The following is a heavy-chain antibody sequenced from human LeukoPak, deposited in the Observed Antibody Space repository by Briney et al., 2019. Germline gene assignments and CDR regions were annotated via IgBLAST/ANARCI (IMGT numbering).Heavy chain of an antibody. J-gene: IGHJ3*02. CDR2: IYYSGGT. CDR3: ARRRLVPYAFDI. CDR1: GGSFSGYY. V-gene: IGHV4-59*01. D-gene: IGHD2-2*01. Sequence: ASETLSLTCAVYGGSFSGYYWSWIRQPPGKGLEWIGYIYYSGGTNYNPSLKSRVTISVDTSKNQFSLKLSSVTAADTAVYYCARRRLVPYAFDIWGQGTMVTVSS.